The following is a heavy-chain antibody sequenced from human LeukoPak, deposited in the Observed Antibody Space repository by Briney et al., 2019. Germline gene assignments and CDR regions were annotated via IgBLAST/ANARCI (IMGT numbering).Heavy chain of an antibody. Sequence: SVTLSLTCTVSGYSISSGTYWGWIRQPPGKGPEWVESIYQSGSTYYTPSLRSRVTMSVDTSKNQFSLRLSSVAAADTAMYYCARALLLWFGESPCAFDIWGQGTMVTVSS. J-gene: IGHJ3*02. CDR1: GYSISSGTY. V-gene: IGHV4-38-2*02. CDR3: ARALLLWFGESPCAFDI. D-gene: IGHD3-10*01. CDR2: IYQSGST.